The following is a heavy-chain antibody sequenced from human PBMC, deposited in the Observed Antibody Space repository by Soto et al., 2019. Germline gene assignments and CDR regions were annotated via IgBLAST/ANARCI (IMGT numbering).Heavy chain of an antibody. CDR1: GFTFSRYN. Sequence: PGGSLRLSCAASGFTFSRYNMIWVRQAPGKGLESISYISSSSGTTLYGDSVQGRFTISRDNAKNSLYLQVDSLRDEDTAVYYCARVAAGVSGADYWGKGTLVTVSS. CDR3: ARVAAGVSGADY. V-gene: IGHV3-48*02. D-gene: IGHD2-8*02. J-gene: IGHJ4*02. CDR2: ISSSSGTT.